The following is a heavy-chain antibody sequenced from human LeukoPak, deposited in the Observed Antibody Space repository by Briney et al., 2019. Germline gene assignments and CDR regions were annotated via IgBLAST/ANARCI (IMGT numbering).Heavy chain of an antibody. D-gene: IGHD1/OR15-1a*01. CDR1: GYTFTSYY. CDR2: INPSGGST. V-gene: IGHV1-46*01. J-gene: IGHJ4*02. Sequence: ASVKVSCKASGYTFTSYYMHWVRQAPGQGLEWMGIINPSGGSTSYAQKFQGRVTMTRDMSTSTAHMELRSLRSDDTAVYYCATSGVTGTSYIDQWGQGTLVTVSS. CDR3: ATSGVTGTSYIDQ.